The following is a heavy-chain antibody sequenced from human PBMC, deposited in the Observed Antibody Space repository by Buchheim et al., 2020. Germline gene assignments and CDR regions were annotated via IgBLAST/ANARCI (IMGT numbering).Heavy chain of an antibody. CDR3: ARDRGYCSSTSCYTHYFDY. D-gene: IGHD2-2*02. CDR2: ISSSSSYI. CDR1: GFTFSSYS. J-gene: IGHJ4*02. V-gene: IGHV3-21*01. Sequence: EVQLVESGGGLVKPGGSLRLSCAASGFTFSSYSMDWVRQAPGKGLEWVSSISSSSSYIYYADSVQGRFTISRDNAKNSLYLQMNSLRAEDTAVYYCARDRGYCSSTSCYTHYFDYWGQGTL.